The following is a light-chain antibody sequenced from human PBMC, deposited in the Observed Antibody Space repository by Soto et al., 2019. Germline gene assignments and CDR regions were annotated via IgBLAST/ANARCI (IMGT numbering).Light chain of an antibody. CDR1: QSVNNN. V-gene: IGKV3-15*01. CDR3: QQYKNLPPDT. CDR2: GAS. Sequence: EIILTKAPASLSVSPGERATLSCRASQSVNNNLAWYQQKPGQAPMLLIYGASTRATGIPGRFRGSGSGTEFTLTITSLQSEDFAVYFCQQYKNLPPDTFGQGTKLEIK. J-gene: IGKJ2*01.